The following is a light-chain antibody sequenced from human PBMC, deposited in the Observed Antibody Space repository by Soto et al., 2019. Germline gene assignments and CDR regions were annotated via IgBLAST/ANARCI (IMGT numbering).Light chain of an antibody. CDR2: WAS. J-gene: IGKJ1*01. V-gene: IGKV4-1*01. Sequence: DIVLTQSPDSLAVSLGERATINCKSSQSVLYSPNNNNYLAWFQQKPGQPPKLLIYWASARESGAPDRFSGSGSGTDFTLTISSLQAEDAAVYYCQQYYRSPWTFGHGTKVEIK. CDR3: QQYYRSPWT. CDR1: QSVLYSPNNNNY.